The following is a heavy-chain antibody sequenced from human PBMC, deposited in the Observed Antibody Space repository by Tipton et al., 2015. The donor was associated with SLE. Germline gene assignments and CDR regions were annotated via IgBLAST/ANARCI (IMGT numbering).Heavy chain of an antibody. J-gene: IGHJ4*02. CDR3: ARDAYGDSTVLLDY. CDR2: VTNSGGTT. V-gene: IGHV3-23*01. CDR1: GFTFSDYG. Sequence: GSLRLSCAASGFTFSDYGIHWVRQAPGKGLEWVSGVTNSGGTTWYADSVKGRFTISRDNSKNTLYLQMNNLRPEDTAVYYCARDAYGDSTVLLDYWGQGTLVTVSS. D-gene: IGHD4-17*01.